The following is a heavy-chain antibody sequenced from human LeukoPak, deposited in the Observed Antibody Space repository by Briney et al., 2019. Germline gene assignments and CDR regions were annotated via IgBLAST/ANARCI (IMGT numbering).Heavy chain of an antibody. CDR2: ISAYNGNT. CDR3: ARDSPYSSSSRSGSDY. CDR1: GYTFTSYG. J-gene: IGHJ4*02. Sequence: ASVKVSCKASGYTFTSYGISWVRQAPGQGFEWMGWISAYNGNTNYAQKLQGRVTMTTDTSTSTAYMELRSLRSDDTAVYYCARDSPYSSSSRSGSDYWGQGTLVTVSS. D-gene: IGHD6-6*01. V-gene: IGHV1-18*01.